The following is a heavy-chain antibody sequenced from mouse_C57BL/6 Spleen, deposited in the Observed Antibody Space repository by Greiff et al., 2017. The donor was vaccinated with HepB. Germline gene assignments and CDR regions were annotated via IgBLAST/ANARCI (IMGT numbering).Heavy chain of an antibody. CDR2: IYPGSGST. Sequence: QVQLQQPGAELVKPGASVKMSCKASGYTFTSYWITWVKQRPGQGLEWIGDIYPGSGSTNYNEKFKSKATLTVDTSSSTAYMQLSSLTSEDSAVYYCAGYGDDEGAYYFDYWGQGTTLTVSS. CDR3: AGYGDDEGAYYFDY. V-gene: IGHV1-55*01. D-gene: IGHD2-2*01. J-gene: IGHJ2*01. CDR1: GYTFTSYW.